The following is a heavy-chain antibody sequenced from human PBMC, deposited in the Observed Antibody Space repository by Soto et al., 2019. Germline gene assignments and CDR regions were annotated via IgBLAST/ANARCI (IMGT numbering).Heavy chain of an antibody. CDR1: GGSFRSYA. D-gene: IGHD3-22*01. Sequence: SVKVSCKASGGSFRSYAISWVRQAPGQGLEWMGGIIPIFGTANYAQKFQGRVTITADESTSTAYMELSSLRSEDTAVYYCASCDSSGYYPLGYYGMDVWGQGTTVTVSS. CDR2: IIPIFGTA. V-gene: IGHV1-69*13. J-gene: IGHJ6*02. CDR3: ASCDSSGYYPLGYYGMDV.